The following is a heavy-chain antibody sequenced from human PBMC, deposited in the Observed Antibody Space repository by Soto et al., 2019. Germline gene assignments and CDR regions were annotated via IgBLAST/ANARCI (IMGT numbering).Heavy chain of an antibody. CDR3: AAHDSGGYYAEY. Sequence: QLQLQESGPGLVKPSETLSLTCSVSGGAVSSNYYWVWIRQPPGKGLEWIGSIHYSGSTYYNPSLKSRVTISGDTSKKQFSLKLTSVTAADAAVYYCAAHDSGGYYAEYWGQGTLVTVSA. D-gene: IGHD3-22*01. CDR2: IHYSGST. V-gene: IGHV4-39*01. J-gene: IGHJ4*02. CDR1: GGAVSSNYY.